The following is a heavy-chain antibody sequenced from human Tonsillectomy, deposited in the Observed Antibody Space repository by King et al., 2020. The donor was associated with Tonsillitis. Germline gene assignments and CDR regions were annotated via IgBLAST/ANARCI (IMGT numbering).Heavy chain of an antibody. J-gene: IGHJ5*02. CDR2: INSDGSST. D-gene: IGHD4-17*01. CDR3: ARDPHGDYVTWFHP. CDR1: GFTFSSYW. V-gene: IGHV3-74*01. Sequence: VQLVESGGGLVQPGGSLRLSCAASGFTFSSYWMHWVRQAPGKGLVWVSRINSDGSSTTYADSVKGRFTISRDNAKNNLYLQMNSLRAEDTAVYYCARDPHGDYVTWFHPWGQGTLVTVSS.